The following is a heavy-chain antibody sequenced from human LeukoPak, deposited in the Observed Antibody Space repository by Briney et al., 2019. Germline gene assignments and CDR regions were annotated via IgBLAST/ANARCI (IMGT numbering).Heavy chain of an antibody. CDR1: GGSISSSSYY. CDR3: ARGRRDGYKREGGSYFYYYYYYMDV. V-gene: IGHV4-39*07. Sequence: SETLSLTCTVSGGSISSSSYYWGWIRQPPGKGLEWIGSIYYSGSTYYNPSLKSRVTISVDTSKNQFSLKLSSVTAADTAVYYCARGRRDGYKREGGSYFYYYYYYMDVWGKGTTVTISS. CDR2: IYYSGST. D-gene: IGHD5-24*01. J-gene: IGHJ6*03.